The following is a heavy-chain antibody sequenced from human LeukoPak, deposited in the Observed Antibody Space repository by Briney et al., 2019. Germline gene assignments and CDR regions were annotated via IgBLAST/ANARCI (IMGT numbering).Heavy chain of an antibody. CDR3: ARGIGYCSSTSCYYYYYGMDV. D-gene: IGHD2-2*01. V-gene: IGHV4-34*01. CDR2: INHSGST. J-gene: IGHJ6*02. Sequence: SETLSLTCAVYGGSFSGYYWNWIRQPPGKGLEWIGEINHSGSTNYNPSLKSRVTISVDTSKNQFSLKLSSVTAADTAVYYCARGIGYCSSTSCYYYYYGMDVWGQGTTVTVSS. CDR1: GGSFSGYY.